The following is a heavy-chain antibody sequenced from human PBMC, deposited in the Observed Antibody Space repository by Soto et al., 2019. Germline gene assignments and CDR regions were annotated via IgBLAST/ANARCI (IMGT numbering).Heavy chain of an antibody. CDR3: ARRAETNGWNGFGADKYYFDF. V-gene: IGHV1-8*01. Sequence: AASVKVSCKASGYTFTSYDIYWVRQATGQGLEWMGWMNPNTGNSGYAQKFQGRVTMTSDTSISTAHMGLSSLRSEDTAVYYCARRAETNGWNGFGADKYYFDFWGQGTLVTVSS. CDR2: MNPNTGNS. J-gene: IGHJ4*02. CDR1: GYTFTSYD. D-gene: IGHD1-1*01.